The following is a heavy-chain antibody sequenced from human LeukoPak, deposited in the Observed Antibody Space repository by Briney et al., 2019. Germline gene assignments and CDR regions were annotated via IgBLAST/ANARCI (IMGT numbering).Heavy chain of an antibody. J-gene: IGHJ4*02. Sequence: SVKVSCKASGGTFSRYAISWVRQAPGQGLEWMGGIIPIFGTANYAQKFQGRVTITTDESTSTAYMELSSLRSEDTAVYYCARGSYYYDSSGYYPFDYWGQGTLVTVSS. CDR1: GGTFSRYA. V-gene: IGHV1-69*05. CDR2: IIPIFGTA. D-gene: IGHD3-22*01. CDR3: ARGSYYYDSSGYYPFDY.